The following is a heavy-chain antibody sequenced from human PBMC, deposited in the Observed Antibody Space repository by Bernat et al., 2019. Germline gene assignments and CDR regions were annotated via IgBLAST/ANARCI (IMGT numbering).Heavy chain of an antibody. D-gene: IGHD1-26*01. CDR3: AGRIAASAPYMDV. J-gene: IGHJ6*03. CDR2: ISSSSSYT. Sequence: QVQLVESGGGVVKPGGSLRLSCAASGFTFSDYYMSWIRQAPGKGLDWVSYISSSSSYTNYADSVKGRFTISRDNAKNSLYLQMNSLRAEDTAGYYCAGRIAASAPYMDVWGKGTTVTVPS. V-gene: IGHV3-11*05. CDR1: GFTFSDYY.